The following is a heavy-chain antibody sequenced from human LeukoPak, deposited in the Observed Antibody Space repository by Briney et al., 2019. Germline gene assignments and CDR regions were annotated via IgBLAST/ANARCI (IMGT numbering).Heavy chain of an antibody. CDR2: IYYSGST. V-gene: IGHV4-39*01. CDR3: ARQWELLYFDY. CDR1: GDSISSGDYY. Sequence: NPSETLSLTCTVSGDSISSGDYYWSWIRQHPGKGLEWIGSIYYSGSTYYNPSLKSRVTISVDTSKNQFSLKLSSVTAADTAVYYCARQWELLYFDYWGQGTLVTVSS. D-gene: IGHD1-26*01. J-gene: IGHJ4*02.